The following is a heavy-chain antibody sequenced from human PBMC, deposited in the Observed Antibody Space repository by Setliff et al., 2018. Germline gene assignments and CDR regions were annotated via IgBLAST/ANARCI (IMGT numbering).Heavy chain of an antibody. CDR3: ASAGHSGGWFPFDAFHI. CDR2: ISRSSTYI. CDR1: GFTFSTHS. D-gene: IGHD5-12*01. J-gene: IGHJ3*02. V-gene: IGHV3-21*01. Sequence: PGGSLRLSCAASGFTFSTHSMNWVRQAPGKGLEWVSSISRSSTYIYYADSMKGRFTISRDNAKNSLYLQMNSLRAEDTAVYYCASAGHSGGWFPFDAFHIWGQGTMVTVSS.